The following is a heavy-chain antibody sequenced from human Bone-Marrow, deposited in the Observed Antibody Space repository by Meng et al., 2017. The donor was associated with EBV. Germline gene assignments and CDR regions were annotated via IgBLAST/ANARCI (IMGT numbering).Heavy chain of an antibody. D-gene: IGHD1/OR15-1a*01. CDR1: GFTFSNFG. CDR2: ISYDGSEK. V-gene: IGHV3-30*18. CDR3: AKDGDNGNWNTAYYFDF. J-gene: IGHJ4*02. Sequence: QVLLVESGGGVVQPVRSLRLSCAASGFTFSNFGMHWVRQAPGKGLEWVAFISYDGSEKYYAESVKGRFTISRDNSKNTLYLQMNSLRAEDTAVYHCAKDGDNGNWNTAYYFDFWDQGNLGTVAS.